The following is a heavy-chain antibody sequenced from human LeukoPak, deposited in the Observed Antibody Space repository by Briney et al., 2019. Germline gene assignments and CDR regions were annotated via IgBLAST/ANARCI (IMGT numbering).Heavy chain of an antibody. Sequence: GGSLRLSCAASGFTFRSYGMHWVRQAPGKGLEWVAVIWYDGSNKYYADSVKGRFTISRDNSKNTLYLQVNSLRAEDTAVYYCARDYGDYSFDYWGQGTLVTVSS. D-gene: IGHD4-17*01. CDR2: IWYDGSNK. J-gene: IGHJ4*02. V-gene: IGHV3-33*01. CDR3: ARDYGDYSFDY. CDR1: GFTFRSYG.